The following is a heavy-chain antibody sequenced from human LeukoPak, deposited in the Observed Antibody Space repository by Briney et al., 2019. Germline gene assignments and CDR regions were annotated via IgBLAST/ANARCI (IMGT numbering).Heavy chain of an antibody. CDR3: ARDPRDDTELYGMDV. CDR1: GFTFSSYA. J-gene: IGHJ6*02. V-gene: IGHV3-23*01. Sequence: GGSLRLSCAASGFTFSSYAMSWVRQAPGKGLEWVSAISGSGGSTYYADSVKGRFTISRDNSKNTLYLQMNSLRAEDTAVYYRARDPRDDTELYGMDVWGQGTTVTVSS. CDR2: ISGSGGST. D-gene: IGHD5-24*01.